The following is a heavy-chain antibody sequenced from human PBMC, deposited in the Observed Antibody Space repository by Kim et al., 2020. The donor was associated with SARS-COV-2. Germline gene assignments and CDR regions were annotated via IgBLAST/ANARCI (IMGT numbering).Heavy chain of an antibody. CDR2: ISSSGSTI. CDR1: GFTFSDYY. V-gene: IGHV3-11*04. D-gene: IGHD2-2*01. Sequence: GGSLRLSCAASGFTFSDYYMSWIRQAPGKGLEWVSYISSSGSTIYYADSVKGRFTISRDNAKNSLYLQMNSLRAEDTAVYYCARGEYHAEAPPYYYGMDVWGQGTTVTVSS. J-gene: IGHJ6*02. CDR3: ARGEYHAEAPPYYYGMDV.